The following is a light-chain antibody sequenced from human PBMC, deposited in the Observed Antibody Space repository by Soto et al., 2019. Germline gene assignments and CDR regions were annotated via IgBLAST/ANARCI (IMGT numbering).Light chain of an antibody. V-gene: IGKV3-11*01. CDR3: QQCNNWPRT. CDR1: QSVSSY. Sequence: EIVLTQSPATLSLSPGERATLSCRASQSVSSYLAWYQQKPGQAPRLLIYDAANRATGIPARFSGSGSGTDFTLSISSLEPEDSAVYYCQQCNNWPRTFGQGTKVEIK. J-gene: IGKJ1*01. CDR2: DAA.